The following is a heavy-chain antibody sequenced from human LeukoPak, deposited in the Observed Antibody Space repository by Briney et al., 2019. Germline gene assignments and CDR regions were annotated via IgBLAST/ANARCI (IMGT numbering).Heavy chain of an antibody. CDR3: AKGLGGYCSSTSCNMAFDI. V-gene: IGHV3-23*01. Sequence: GGSLRLSCAASGFTFSSYAMSWVRQAPGKGLEWASAISGSGGSTYYADSVKGRFTISRDNSKNTLYLQMNSLRAEDTAVYYCAKGLGGYCSSTSCNMAFDIWGQGTMVTVSS. CDR1: GFTFSSYA. CDR2: ISGSGGST. J-gene: IGHJ3*02. D-gene: IGHD2-2*02.